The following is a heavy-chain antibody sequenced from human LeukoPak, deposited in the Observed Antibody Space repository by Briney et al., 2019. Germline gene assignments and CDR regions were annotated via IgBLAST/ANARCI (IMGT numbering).Heavy chain of an antibody. Sequence: GRSLRLSCAASGFTFSTYGMHWVRQAPGKGLEWVAVITNDGNYETYADAVRGRFTISRDNSKNTLYLQMNSLSAEDTAVYYCARDSITGDNSLDFWGRGTLVTVSS. V-gene: IGHV3-33*05. CDR1: GFTFSTYG. CDR2: ITNDGNYE. CDR3: ARDSITGDNSLDF. D-gene: IGHD7-27*01. J-gene: IGHJ4*02.